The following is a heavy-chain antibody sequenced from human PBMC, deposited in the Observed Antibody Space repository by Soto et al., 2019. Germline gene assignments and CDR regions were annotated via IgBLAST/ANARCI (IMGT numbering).Heavy chain of an antibody. V-gene: IGHV1-18*01. CDR1: GYTFTSYG. CDR3: ARDGGGYNFYYFDY. CDR2: ISAYNGNT. D-gene: IGHD5-12*01. J-gene: IGHJ4*02. Sequence: VASVKVSCKASGYTFTSYGISWVRQAPGQGLEWMGWISAYNGNTNYAQKLQGRVTMTTDTSTSTAYMELRSLRSDDTAVYYCARDGGGYNFYYFDYWGQGTLVTVSS.